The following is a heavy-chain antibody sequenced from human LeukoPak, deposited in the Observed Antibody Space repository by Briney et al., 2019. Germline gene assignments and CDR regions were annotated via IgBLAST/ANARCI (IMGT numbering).Heavy chain of an antibody. CDR2: INPSGGST. J-gene: IGHJ6*03. D-gene: IGHD2-8*01. V-gene: IGHV1-46*01. Sequence: ASVKVSCKASGGTLSSYAISWVRQAPGQWLEWMGIINPSGGSTSYAQKFQGRVTMTRDTSTSTVYMELSSLRSEDTAVYYCAKGSGSPNGDYYYYMDVWGKGTTVTVSS. CDR3: AKGSGSPNGDYYYYMDV. CDR1: GGTLSSYA.